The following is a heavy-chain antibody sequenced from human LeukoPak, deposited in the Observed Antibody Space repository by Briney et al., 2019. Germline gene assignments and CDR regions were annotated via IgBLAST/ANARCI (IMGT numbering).Heavy chain of an antibody. CDR2: IYYSGST. V-gene: IGHV4-31*03. D-gene: IGHD6-13*01. CDR1: GDSISSGGYY. Sequence: SETQSLTCTVSGDSISSGGYYWSWIRQHPGKGLEWIGYIYYSGSTYYNPSLKSRVTISVDTSKNQFSLKLSSVTAADTAVYYCARPAAGNYYYYYMDVWGKGTTVTVSS. J-gene: IGHJ6*03. CDR3: ARPAAGNYYYYYMDV.